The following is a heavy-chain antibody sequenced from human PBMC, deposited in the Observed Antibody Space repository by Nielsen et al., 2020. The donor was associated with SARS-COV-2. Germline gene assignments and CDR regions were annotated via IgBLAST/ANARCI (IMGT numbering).Heavy chain of an antibody. J-gene: IGHJ4*02. V-gene: IGHV1-69*13. CDR3: ARVLRFLEWLSVGVFDY. Sequence: SVKVSCKASGGTFSSYAISWVRQAPGQGLEWMGGIIPIFGTANYAQKFQGRVTITADESTSTAYMELSSLRSEDTAVYYCARVLRFLEWLSVGVFDYWGQGTLVTVSS. CDR1: GGTFSSYA. CDR2: IIPIFGTA. D-gene: IGHD3-3*01.